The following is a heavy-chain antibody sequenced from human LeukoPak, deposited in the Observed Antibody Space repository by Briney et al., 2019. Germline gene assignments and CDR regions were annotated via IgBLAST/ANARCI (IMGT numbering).Heavy chain of an antibody. Sequence: SETLSLTCTVTGGSISSYYLSWIRQPPGKGLEWIGYIYYSGSTNYNPSLKSRVTISVDTSKNQFSLKLSSVTAADTAVYYCARDRGSGSFTPNWVDPWGQGTLVTVSS. D-gene: IGHD3-10*01. CDR1: GGSISSYY. CDR3: ARDRGSGSFTPNWVDP. J-gene: IGHJ5*02. CDR2: IYYSGST. V-gene: IGHV4-59*01.